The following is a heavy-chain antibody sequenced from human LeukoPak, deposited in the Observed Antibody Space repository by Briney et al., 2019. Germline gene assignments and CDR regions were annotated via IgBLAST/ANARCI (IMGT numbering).Heavy chain of an antibody. Sequence: PSETLSLTCTVSGGSIRSYYWSWIRQPAGKGLEWIGRIYTSGSTNYNPSLKSRVTISVDKSKNQFSLKLSSVTAADTAVYYCARWADCSSPSCYGDAFDIWGQGTMVTVSS. J-gene: IGHJ3*02. CDR3: ARWADCSSPSCYGDAFDI. CDR1: GGSIRSYY. V-gene: IGHV4-4*07. CDR2: IYTSGST. D-gene: IGHD2-2*01.